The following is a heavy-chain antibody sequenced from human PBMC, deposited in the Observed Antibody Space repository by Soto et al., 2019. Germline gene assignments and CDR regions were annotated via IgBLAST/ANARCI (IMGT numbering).Heavy chain of an antibody. Sequence: EVQLVESGGGLVQPGGSLRLSCAASGFTVSSKYMTWVRQAPGKGLEWVSLIQSGGTTYYADSVKGRFTISRDTSENTVHLQMDSLRVEDTAVYYFARDDVLCDGGRCYGIPLDVWCKGTTVTVSS. D-gene: IGHD2-15*01. V-gene: IGHV3-66*01. CDR1: GFTVSSKY. J-gene: IGHJ6*04. CDR3: ARDDVLCDGGRCYGIPLDV. CDR2: IQSGGTT.